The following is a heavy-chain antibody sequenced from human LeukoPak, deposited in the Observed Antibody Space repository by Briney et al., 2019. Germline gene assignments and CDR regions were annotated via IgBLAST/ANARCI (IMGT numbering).Heavy chain of an antibody. D-gene: IGHD2-15*01. J-gene: IGHJ3*02. V-gene: IGHV4-30-4*01. CDR1: GGSISSGDYY. CDR2: IYYSGST. CDR3: ATPVVVEGAFDI. Sequence: SQTLSLTCTVSGGSISSGDYYWSWIRQPPGKGLEWIGYIYYSGSTYYNPSLKSRVTISVDTSKNQFSLKLSSVTAADTAVYYCATPVVVEGAFDIWGQGTIVTVSS.